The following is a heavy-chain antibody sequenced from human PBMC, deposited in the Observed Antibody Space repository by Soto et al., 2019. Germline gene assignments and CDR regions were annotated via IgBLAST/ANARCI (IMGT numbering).Heavy chain of an antibody. V-gene: IGHV3-7*03. J-gene: IGHJ6*02. CDR2: IKQDGSEK. CDR3: AREVATPTYYYYYYGMDV. D-gene: IGHD5-12*01. Sequence: PGGSLRLSCAASGFTFSSYWMSWVRQAPGEGLEWVANIKQDGSEKYYVDSVKGRFTISRDNAKNSLYLQMNSLRAEDTAVYYCAREVATPTYYYYYYGMDVWGQGTTVTVSS. CDR1: GFTFSSYW.